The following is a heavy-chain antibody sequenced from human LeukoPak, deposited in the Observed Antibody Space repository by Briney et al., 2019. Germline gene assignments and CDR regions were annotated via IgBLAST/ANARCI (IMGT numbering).Heavy chain of an antibody. V-gene: IGHV3-21*01. Sequence: GSLRLSCAASGFTFSSYSMNWVRQAPGKGLEWVSSISSSSSYIYYADSVKGRFTISRDNAKNSLYLQMNSLRAEDTAVYYCARGLPAYCGGDCYSYYRGQGTLVTVSS. D-gene: IGHD2-21*02. CDR2: ISSSSSYI. CDR1: GFTFSSYS. CDR3: ARGLPAYCGGDCYSYY. J-gene: IGHJ4*02.